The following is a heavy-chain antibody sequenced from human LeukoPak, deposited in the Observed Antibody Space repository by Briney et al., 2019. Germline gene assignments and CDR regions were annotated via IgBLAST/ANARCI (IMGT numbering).Heavy chain of an antibody. CDR1: GYTFTGYY. CDR3: ARDMGRYSGYDYDY. Sequence: EASVKVSCKASGYTFTGYYMHWVRQAPGQGLEWVGWIHPNTGATHHAQKFQGRLTMTRDTSISTVYMELTGLRSDDTAVYYCARDMGRYSGYDYDYWGQGTQVTASS. V-gene: IGHV1-2*02. J-gene: IGHJ4*02. CDR2: IHPNTGAT. D-gene: IGHD5-12*01.